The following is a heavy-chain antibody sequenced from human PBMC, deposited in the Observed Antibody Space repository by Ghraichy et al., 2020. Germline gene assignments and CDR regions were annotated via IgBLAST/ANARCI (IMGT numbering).Heavy chain of an antibody. V-gene: IGHV1-24*01. Sequence: ASVKVSCKVSGYTLTELSMHWVRQAPGKGLEWMGGFDPEDGETIYAQKFQGRVTMTEDTSTDTAYMELSSLRSEDTAVYYCATAGDSKVVVAATMGYWGQGTLVTISS. CDR3: ATAGDSKVVVAATMGY. CDR2: FDPEDGET. CDR1: GYTLTELS. D-gene: IGHD2-15*01. J-gene: IGHJ4*02.